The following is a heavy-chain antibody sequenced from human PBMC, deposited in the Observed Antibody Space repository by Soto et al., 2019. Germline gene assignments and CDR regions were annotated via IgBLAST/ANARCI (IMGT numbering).Heavy chain of an antibody. CDR1: GGSISTSNW. J-gene: IGHJ4*02. V-gene: IGHV4-4*02. CDR3: ARARATIAAAAIFDC. CDR2: VYRTGST. Sequence: QVQLQESGPGLVKPSGTLSLTCAVSGGSISTSNWWSWVRQPPGKGLEWIGEVYRTGSTNYNPSLERRPTXPXAXSXXQFSLKLTSVTAADPAVYYCARARATIAAAAIFDCWGQGTLVTVSS. D-gene: IGHD6-13*01.